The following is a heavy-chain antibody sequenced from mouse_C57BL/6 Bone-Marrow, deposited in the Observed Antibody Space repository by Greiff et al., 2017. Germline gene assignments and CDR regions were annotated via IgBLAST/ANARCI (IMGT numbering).Heavy chain of an antibody. V-gene: IGHV14-4*01. CDR3: TRIAY. CDR2: IDPENGDT. Sequence: EVQRVESGAELVRPGGSVKLFCPASGFNIKDDYMHWVKQRAEQGLEWIGWIDPENGDTENASKFQGKATITVDTSSNTAYLQLSSLTSEDTAVYYCTRIAYWGQGTLVTVSA. J-gene: IGHJ3*01. CDR1: GFNIKDDY.